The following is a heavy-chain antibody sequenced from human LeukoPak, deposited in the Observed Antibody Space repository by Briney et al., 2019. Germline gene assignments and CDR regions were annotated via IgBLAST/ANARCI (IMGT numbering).Heavy chain of an antibody. CDR1: GYSFTSYW. CDR3: ARHHCSSTSCYTMIGWFDP. D-gene: IGHD2-2*02. V-gene: IGHV5-51*01. CDR2: IYPGDSDT. Sequence: GESLKISCKGSGYSFTSYWIGWVRQMPGKGLEWMGIIYPGDSDTRYSPSFQGQVTISADKSISTAYLQWSSLKASDTAMYYCARHHCSSTSCYTMIGWFDPWGQGTLVTVSP. J-gene: IGHJ5*02.